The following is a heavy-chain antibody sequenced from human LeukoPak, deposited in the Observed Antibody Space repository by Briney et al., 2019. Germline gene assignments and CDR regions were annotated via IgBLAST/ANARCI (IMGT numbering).Heavy chain of an antibody. CDR1: GFTFRGYA. V-gene: IGHV3-23*01. CDR3: AKSSGSHPNYYFDS. J-gene: IGHJ4*02. D-gene: IGHD1-26*01. CDR2: ISDSGVST. Sequence: GGSLRLSCAASGFTFRGYAMSWVRQAPGKGLERVSAISDSGVSTFHADSVTGRFTISRDNSKDTLYLQMHSLRAEDTAVYYCAKSSGSHPNYYFDSWGQGTLVTVSS.